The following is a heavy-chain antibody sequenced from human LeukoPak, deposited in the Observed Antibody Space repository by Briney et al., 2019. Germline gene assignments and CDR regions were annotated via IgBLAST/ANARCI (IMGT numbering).Heavy chain of an antibody. J-gene: IGHJ4*02. CDR2: IYSGGST. V-gene: IGHV3-53*01. CDR1: GFTVSSNY. CDR3: VQGWRDN. Sequence: GGSLRLSCAASGFTVSSNYMSWVRQAPGKGLEWVSVIYSGGSTYYADSVKGRFTISRDNSKSTLYIQMNSLRAEDTAVYYCVQGWRDNWGQGTLVTVSS. D-gene: IGHD2-15*01.